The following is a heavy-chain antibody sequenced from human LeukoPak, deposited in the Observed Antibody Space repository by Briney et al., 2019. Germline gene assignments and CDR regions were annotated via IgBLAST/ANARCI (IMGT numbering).Heavy chain of an antibody. Sequence: GGSLRLSCAASGFSFSNYWMHWVRQAPGKGLVWVSGINTDGSTTNYADSVKGRFTISRDNAKNTLYLQMNSLRAEDTAVYYCARDYSTSWSGNYWGQGTLVTVPS. CDR2: INTDGSTT. J-gene: IGHJ4*02. CDR1: GFSFSNYW. CDR3: ARDYSTSWSGNY. D-gene: IGHD6-13*01. V-gene: IGHV3-74*01.